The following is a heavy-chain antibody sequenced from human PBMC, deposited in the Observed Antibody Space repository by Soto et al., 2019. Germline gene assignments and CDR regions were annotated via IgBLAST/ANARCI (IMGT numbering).Heavy chain of an antibody. V-gene: IGHV4-39*01. D-gene: IGHD6-13*01. CDR2: TYYSAGT. CDR3: ARHASRGYSSSWYFED. J-gene: IGHJ4*02. CDR1: GGSVGSSSYY. Sequence: SETLSLTCNVSGGSVGSSSYYWGWIRQAPGKGLEWIVSTYYSAGTYYNPSLKSRVTTSMDASKNQFSLTVTSVTAADTAIYYCARHASRGYSSSWYFEDWGQGTPVTVS.